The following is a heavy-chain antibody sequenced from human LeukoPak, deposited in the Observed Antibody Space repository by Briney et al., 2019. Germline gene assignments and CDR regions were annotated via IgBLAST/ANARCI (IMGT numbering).Heavy chain of an antibody. J-gene: IGHJ5*02. Sequence: ASVKVSCKASGYTFTSYGISWVRQAPGQGLEWMGWISAYNGNTNYAQKLQGRVTMTTDTSTSTAYMELRSLRSDDTAVYYCARDCLVAAPYCENWFDPWGQGTLVTVSS. CDR2: ISAYNGNT. D-gene: IGHD2-2*01. V-gene: IGHV1-18*01. CDR1: GYTFTSYG. CDR3: ARDCLVAAPYCENWFDP.